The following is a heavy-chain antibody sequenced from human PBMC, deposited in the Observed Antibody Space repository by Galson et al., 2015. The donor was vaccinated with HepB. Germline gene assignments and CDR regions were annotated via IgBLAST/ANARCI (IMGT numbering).Heavy chain of an antibody. D-gene: IGHD4-17*01. CDR3: ARKLGDYGPDRSYYYYGMDV. V-gene: IGHV3-48*03. CDR1: GFTFSSYE. J-gene: IGHJ6*02. Sequence: SLRLSCAASGFTFSSYEMNWVRQAPGKGLEWVSYISSSGSTIYYADSVKGRFTISRDNAKNSLYLQMNSLRAEDTAVYYCARKLGDYGPDRSYYYYGMDVWGQGTTVTVSS. CDR2: ISSSGSTI.